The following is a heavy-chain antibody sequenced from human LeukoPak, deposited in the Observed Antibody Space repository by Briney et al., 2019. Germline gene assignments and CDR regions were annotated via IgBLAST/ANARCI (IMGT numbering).Heavy chain of an antibody. Sequence: GGSLRLSCAASGLTMSSYEMSWVRQAPGKGLEWISYIHSSGSTIYYADSVKGRFTISRDNAKNSLYLQMNSLRAEDTAVYYCVRDKSGCCFDYWGQGTLVTVSS. D-gene: IGHD1-26*01. CDR1: GLTMSSYE. J-gene: IGHJ4*02. CDR3: VRDKSGCCFDY. CDR2: IHSSGSTI. V-gene: IGHV3-48*03.